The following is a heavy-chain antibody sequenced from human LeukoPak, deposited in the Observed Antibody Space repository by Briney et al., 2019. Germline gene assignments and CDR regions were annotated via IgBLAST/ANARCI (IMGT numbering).Heavy chain of an antibody. CDR3: ARVAGSSWYYYFDY. V-gene: IGHV3-48*03. CDR2: ISSSGSTI. D-gene: IGHD6-13*01. J-gene: IGHJ4*02. Sequence: GGSLRLSCAASGFTFSSYEMNWVRHAPGKGLEWVSYISSSGSTIYYADSVKGRFTISRDNAKNSLYLQMNSLRAEDTAVYYCARVAGSSWYYYFDYWGQGTLVTVSS. CDR1: GFTFSSYE.